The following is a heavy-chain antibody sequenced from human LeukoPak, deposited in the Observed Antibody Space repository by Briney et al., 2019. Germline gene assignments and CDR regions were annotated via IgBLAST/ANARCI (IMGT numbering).Heavy chain of an antibody. CDR1: GFTFSSYA. CDR2: ISGSGGRT. J-gene: IGHJ4*02. CDR3: AKRPFVVPAAMLDY. D-gene: IGHD2-2*01. Sequence: GGSLRLSCAASGFTFSSYAMSWVRQAPGKGLEWVSAISGSGGRTYYADSVKGRFTISRDNSKNTLYLQMNSLRAEDTAVYYCAKRPFVVPAAMLDYWGQGTLVTVSS. V-gene: IGHV3-23*01.